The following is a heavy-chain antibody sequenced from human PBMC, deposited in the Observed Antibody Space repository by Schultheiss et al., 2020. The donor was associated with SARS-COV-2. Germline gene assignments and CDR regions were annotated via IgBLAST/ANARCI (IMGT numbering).Heavy chain of an antibody. D-gene: IGHD3-10*01. CDR1: GFTFSSYE. V-gene: IGHV3-48*03. CDR3: ARGSRGSGRGFDP. Sequence: GGSLRLSCAASGFTFSSYEMNWVRQAPGKGLEWVSYISSSGSGGSTYYADSVKGRFTISRDNAKNSLYLQMNSLRAEDTAVYYCARGSRGSGRGFDPWGQGTLVTVSS. J-gene: IGHJ5*02. CDR2: ISSSGSGGST.